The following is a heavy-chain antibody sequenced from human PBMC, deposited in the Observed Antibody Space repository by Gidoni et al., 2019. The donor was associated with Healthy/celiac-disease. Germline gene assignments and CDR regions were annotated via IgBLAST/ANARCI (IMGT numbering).Heavy chain of an antibody. D-gene: IGHD2-8*01. CDR2: MSGSGGST. V-gene: IGHV3-23*01. CDR3: AKTGVTGPYCTNGVCYTDY. J-gene: IGHJ4*02. Sequence: EGQLLESVGGLVQPGGSLRLSCAPSGFPFRRYTMSWVRPAPGKGLGWGSAMSGSGGSTYYADSVKGRFTISRENSKNTLYLQMNSRRAEDTSVYYCAKTGVTGPYCTNGVCYTDYWGQGTLVTVSS. CDR1: GFPFRRYT.